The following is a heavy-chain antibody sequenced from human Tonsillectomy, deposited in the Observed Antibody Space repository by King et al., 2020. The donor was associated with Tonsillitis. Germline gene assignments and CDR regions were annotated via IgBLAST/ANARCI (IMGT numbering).Heavy chain of an antibody. V-gene: IGHV4-30-4*01. CDR3: ASMLRYFDWFVDS. Sequence: VQLQESGPGLVKPSQNLSLTCTVSGDSIINADYYWSWIRQPPGKGLECIGYIYYSGSTYYNPSLKSRGTISLDTSKNQFSLKLSSVTAADTAVYYCASMLRYFDWFVDSWGQGTLVTVSS. CDR1: GDSIINADYY. J-gene: IGHJ4*02. CDR2: IYYSGST. D-gene: IGHD3-9*01.